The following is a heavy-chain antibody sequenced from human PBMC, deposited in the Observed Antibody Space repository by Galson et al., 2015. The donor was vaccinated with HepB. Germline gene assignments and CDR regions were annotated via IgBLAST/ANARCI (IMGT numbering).Heavy chain of an antibody. Sequence: SLRLSCAASGFTFSSYGMHWVRQAPGKGLEWVAFIRYDGSNKYYADSVKGRFTISRDNSKNTLYLQMNSLRAEDTAVYYCARGPMAPEGSARWYYGMDVWGQGTTVTVSS. CDR1: GFTFSSYG. V-gene: IGHV3-30*02. D-gene: IGHD3-10*01. CDR2: IRYDGSNK. CDR3: ARGPMAPEGSARWYYGMDV. J-gene: IGHJ6*02.